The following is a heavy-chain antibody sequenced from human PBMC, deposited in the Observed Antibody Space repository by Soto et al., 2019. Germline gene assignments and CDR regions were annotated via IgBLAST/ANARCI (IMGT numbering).Heavy chain of an antibody. Sequence: QVQLVQSGAEVKKPGSSVKVSGKASGGTCSSYAISWLRQGHGQGLEWMVGIIPIFGTANSAQKFQGRVTITADESTSTAYMELSSLRSEDTAVYYCARDRLTYSYASLYYFDYWGQGTLVTVSS. V-gene: IGHV1-69*01. CDR2: IIPIFGTA. D-gene: IGHD5-18*01. J-gene: IGHJ4*02. CDR1: GGTCSSYA. CDR3: ARDRLTYSYASLYYFDY.